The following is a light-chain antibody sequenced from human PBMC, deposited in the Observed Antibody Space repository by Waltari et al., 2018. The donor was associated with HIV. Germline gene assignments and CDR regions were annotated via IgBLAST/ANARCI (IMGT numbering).Light chain of an antibody. V-gene: IGKV1-27*01. Sequence: DILMTQSPSSLSASLGDRVTITCRASQRVSTQLAWYQQKPGKPPKLLIYAISTLQSGGPSRFSGSGSGTEFTLTIDSLQPEDVATYYCKKYNSAPFAFGPGTKVEIK. CDR1: QRVSTQ. J-gene: IGKJ3*01. CDR3: KKYNSAPFA. CDR2: AIS.